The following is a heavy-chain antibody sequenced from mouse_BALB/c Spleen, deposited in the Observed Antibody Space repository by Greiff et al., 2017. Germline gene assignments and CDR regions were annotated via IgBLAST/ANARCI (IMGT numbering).Heavy chain of an antibody. V-gene: IGHV5-6-4*01. Sequence: EVMLVESGGGLVKPGGSLKLSCAASGFTFSSYTMSWVRQTPEKRLEWVATISSGGSYTYYPDSVKGRFTISRDNAKNTLYLQMSSLKSEDTAMYYCARGGLYAMDYWGQGTSVTVSS. CDR1: GFTFSSYT. J-gene: IGHJ4*01. CDR2: ISSGGSYT. D-gene: IGHD3-3*01. CDR3: ARGGLYAMDY.